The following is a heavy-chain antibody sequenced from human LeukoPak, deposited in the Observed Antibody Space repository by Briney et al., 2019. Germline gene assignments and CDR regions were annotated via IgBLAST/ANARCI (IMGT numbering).Heavy chain of an antibody. J-gene: IGHJ5*02. CDR2: IYHSGST. D-gene: IGHD6-13*01. V-gene: IGHV4-30-2*01. Sequence: PSQTLSLTCTVSGGSISSGGYYWSWSRQPPGKGLEWIGYIYHSGSTYYNPSLKSRVTISVDRSKNQFSLKLSSVTAAGTAVYYCSRSAAYNWFDPWGQGTLVTVSS. CDR1: GGSISSGGYY. CDR3: SRSAAYNWFDP.